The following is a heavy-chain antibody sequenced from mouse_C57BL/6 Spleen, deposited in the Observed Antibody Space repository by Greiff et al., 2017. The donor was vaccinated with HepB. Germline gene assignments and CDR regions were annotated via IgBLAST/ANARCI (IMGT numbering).Heavy chain of an antibody. CDR3: ARGANYYGSRGGFDY. CDR1: GYTFTSYW. Sequence: QVHVKQPGAELVRPGSSVKLSCKASGYTFTSYWMDWVKQRPGQGLEWIGNIYPSDSETHYNQKFKDKATLTVDKSSSTAYMQLSSLTSEDSAVYYCARGANYYGSRGGFDYWGQGTTLTVSS. CDR2: IYPSDSET. V-gene: IGHV1-61*01. J-gene: IGHJ2*01. D-gene: IGHD1-1*01.